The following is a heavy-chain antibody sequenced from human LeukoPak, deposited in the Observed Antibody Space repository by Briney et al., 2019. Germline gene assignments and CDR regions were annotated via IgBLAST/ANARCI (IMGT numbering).Heavy chain of an antibody. CDR2: ISTFYNNI. J-gene: IGHJ4*02. V-gene: IGHV3-48*04. CDR1: GFTFSTYS. Sequence: GGSLRLSCAASGFTFSTYSMNWVRPAPGKGLEWVSYISTFYNNIYYADSVKGRFTISSDNVKNSLYLQMNSLRAEDTAVDYCARSWFAVAGPEYWGQGTLVTVSS. CDR3: ARSWFAVAGPEY. D-gene: IGHD6-19*01.